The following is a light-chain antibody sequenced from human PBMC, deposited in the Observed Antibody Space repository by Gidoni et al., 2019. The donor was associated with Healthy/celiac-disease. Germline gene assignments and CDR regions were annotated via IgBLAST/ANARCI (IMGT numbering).Light chain of an antibody. Sequence: QSVLTQPPSASGTPGQRGTIYCSGSSSNNGSNYVDWYQQLPGTAPKLLIYRNNHRPSGVPDRFSGSKSGTSASLAISGLRSEDEADYYCASWDDSLSGPNWVFGGGTKLTVL. J-gene: IGLJ3*02. CDR1: SSNNGSNY. V-gene: IGLV1-47*01. CDR2: RNN. CDR3: ASWDDSLSGPNWV.